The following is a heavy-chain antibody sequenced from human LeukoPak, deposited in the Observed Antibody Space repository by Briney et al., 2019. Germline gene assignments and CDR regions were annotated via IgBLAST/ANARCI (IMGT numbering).Heavy chain of an antibody. Sequence: TGRSLRLSCAASGFTFSSYSKNWVRQAPGKGLEWVSYISSSSSTIYYADSVKGRFTISRDNAKNSLYLQMNSLRAEDTAVYYCVRSTPIFYFDYWGQGTLVTVSS. CDR3: VRSTPIFYFDY. CDR2: ISSSSSTI. V-gene: IGHV3-48*01. CDR1: GFTFSSYS. J-gene: IGHJ4*02. D-gene: IGHD2-2*01.